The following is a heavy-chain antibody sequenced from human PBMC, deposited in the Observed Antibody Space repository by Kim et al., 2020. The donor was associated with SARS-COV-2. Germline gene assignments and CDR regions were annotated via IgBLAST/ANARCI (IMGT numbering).Heavy chain of an antibody. CDR1: GGSFSGYY. D-gene: IGHD3-16*02. V-gene: IGHV4-34*01. J-gene: IGHJ4*02. Sequence: SETLSLTCAVYGGSFSGYYWSWIRQPPGKGLEWIGEINHSGSTNYNPSLKSGVTILVDTSKNQFSLKLSSVTAADTAVYYCARVSPFMITFGGVIVNPYYFDYWGQGTLVTVSS. CDR3: ARVSPFMITFGGVIVNPYYFDY. CDR2: INHSGST.